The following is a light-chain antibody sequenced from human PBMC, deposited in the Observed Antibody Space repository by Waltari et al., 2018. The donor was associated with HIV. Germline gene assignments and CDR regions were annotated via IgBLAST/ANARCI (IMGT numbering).Light chain of an antibody. V-gene: IGLV1-44*01. CDR2: SNK. Sequence: QSVLTQTPSASGTPGQRVTMSCSGSSSNIGRNTVNWYQQLPGTAPKLLIYSNKRRPSGVPDRFSGSKSGTSASLAISGLQSEDEAEYYCASWDDSLNGQLFGGGTKVTVL. J-gene: IGLJ3*02. CDR3: ASWDDSLNGQL. CDR1: SSNIGRNT.